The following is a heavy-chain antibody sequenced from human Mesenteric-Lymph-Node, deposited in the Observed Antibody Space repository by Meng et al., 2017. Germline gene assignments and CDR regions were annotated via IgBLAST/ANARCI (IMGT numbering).Heavy chain of an antibody. D-gene: IGHD2-15*01. Sequence: QVQFVQSGAELKKPGASMKVSCKASGYTFISYTIHWLRQAPGQRLEWMGWINTGNGNTKYSHKFQDRVTITRDTSASAAYMELSSLRSEDTAVYYCARGGRGCFDFWGQGTLVTVSS. CDR1: GYTFISYT. CDR2: INTGNGNT. CDR3: ARGGRGCFDF. V-gene: IGHV1-3*04. J-gene: IGHJ4*02.